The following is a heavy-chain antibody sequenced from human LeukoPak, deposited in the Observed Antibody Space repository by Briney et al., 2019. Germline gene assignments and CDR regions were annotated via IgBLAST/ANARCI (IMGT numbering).Heavy chain of an antibody. CDR3: AKRSSGWYKSAFDI. V-gene: IGHV4-59*01. CDR2: IYYSGST. J-gene: IGHJ3*02. CDR1: VGSISSYY. Sequence: SETLSLTCTVSVGSISSYYWSWIRQPPGKGLVWIGDIYYSGSTNYNPSLKSRVTISVDTSKNQFSLKLSSVTAADTAVYYCAKRSSGWYKSAFDIWGQGTMVTVSS. D-gene: IGHD6-19*01.